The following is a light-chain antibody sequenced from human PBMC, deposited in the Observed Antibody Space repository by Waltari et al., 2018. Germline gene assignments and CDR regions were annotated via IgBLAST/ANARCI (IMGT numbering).Light chain of an antibody. CDR2: GAS. CDR3: QQYGSSIMYT. J-gene: IGKJ2*01. Sequence: VLTQSPGTLSLSPGERATLSCRASQRLTKNYLAWYQKKPGPAPRLLIYGASSRAAGIPDRFSGSGCGTDFTLTISRLEPEDFAVYYCQQYGSSIMYTFGQGTKLEIK. CDR1: QRLTKNY. V-gene: IGKV3-20*01.